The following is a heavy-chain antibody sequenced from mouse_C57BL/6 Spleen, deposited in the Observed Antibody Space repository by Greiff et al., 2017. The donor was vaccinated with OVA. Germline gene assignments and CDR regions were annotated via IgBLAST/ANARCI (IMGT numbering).Heavy chain of an antibody. J-gene: IGHJ1*03. D-gene: IGHD2-4*01. Sequence: QVQLQQSGAELVRPGTSVKMSCKASGYTFTNYWIGWAKQRPGHGLEWIGDIYPGGGYTNYNEKFKGKATLTADKSSSTAYMQFSSLTSEDSAIYYCARGDEYEDWYFDVWGTGTTVTVSS. CDR1: GYTFTNYW. V-gene: IGHV1-63*01. CDR3: ARGDEYEDWYFDV. CDR2: IYPGGGYT.